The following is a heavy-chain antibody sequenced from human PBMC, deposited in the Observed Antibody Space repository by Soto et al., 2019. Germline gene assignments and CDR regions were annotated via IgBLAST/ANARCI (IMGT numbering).Heavy chain of an antibody. Sequence: GGSLRLSCAASGFTFSSYAMSWVRQAPGKGLEWVSAISGSGGSTYYADSVKGRFTISRDNSKNTLYLQMNSLRAEDTAVYYCAKDQKLGQQLFYYYYGMDVWGQGTTVTVSS. V-gene: IGHV3-23*01. CDR2: ISGSGGST. CDR3: AKDQKLGQQLFYYYYGMDV. D-gene: IGHD6-13*01. CDR1: GFTFSSYA. J-gene: IGHJ6*02.